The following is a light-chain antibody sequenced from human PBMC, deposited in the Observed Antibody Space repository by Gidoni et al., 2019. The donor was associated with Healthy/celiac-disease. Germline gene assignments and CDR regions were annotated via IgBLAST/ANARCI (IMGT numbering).Light chain of an antibody. CDR3: QPYNSYSRT. CDR2: KAS. Sequence: EIQMTQSPSTLSASVGDRVTITCRASQSISSWLAWYQQKPGKAPKLLIYKASSLESGVTSRFSGSGSGTEFSLTISSLQPDDFAPYYCQPYNSYSRTFGQGTKVEIK. J-gene: IGKJ1*01. V-gene: IGKV1-5*03. CDR1: QSISSW.